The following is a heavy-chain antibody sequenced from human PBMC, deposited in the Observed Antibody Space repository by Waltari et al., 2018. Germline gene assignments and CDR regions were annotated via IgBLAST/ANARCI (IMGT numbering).Heavy chain of an antibody. V-gene: IGHV3-30*02. CDR3: AKGPDSSGYYSNWFDP. D-gene: IGHD3-22*01. CDR2: IWSDETNK. CDR1: GFTFSTHG. J-gene: IGHJ5*02. Sequence: QVQLVESGGGVVQPGGSLRLSCAASGFTFSTHGIHWVRQAPGKGLEWFAFIWSDETNKHYADSVQGRFTISRDNSKNTVFLQMNSLRTEDTAVYYCAKGPDSSGYYSNWFDPWGQGILVTVSS.